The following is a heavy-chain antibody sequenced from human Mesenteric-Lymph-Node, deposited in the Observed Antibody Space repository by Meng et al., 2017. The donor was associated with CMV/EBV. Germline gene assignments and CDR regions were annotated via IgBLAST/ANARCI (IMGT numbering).Heavy chain of an antibody. Sequence: ASVKVSCKASGGTFSSYAISWVRQAPGQGLEWMGGISAYNGNTNYAQKLQGRVTMTTDTSTSTAYMELRSLRSDDTAVYYCARERSSHGMDVWGQGTTVTVSS. D-gene: IGHD2-2*01. CDR3: ARERSSHGMDV. CDR2: ISAYNGNT. J-gene: IGHJ6*02. CDR1: GGTFSSYA. V-gene: IGHV1-18*01.